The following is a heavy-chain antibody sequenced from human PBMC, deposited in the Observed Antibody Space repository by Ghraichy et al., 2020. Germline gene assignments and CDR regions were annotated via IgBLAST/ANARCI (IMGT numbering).Heavy chain of an antibody. Sequence: GGSLRLSCAASGFTFSSYDMNWVRQAPGKGLEWVSYISSSGSTTYYADSVKGRFTISRDNAKNLLYLQMNSLRAEDTAVYYCARVLAYSSSWYDYWGQGTLVTVSS. V-gene: IGHV3-48*03. CDR2: ISSSGSTT. CDR3: ARVLAYSSSWYDY. J-gene: IGHJ4*02. CDR1: GFTFSSYD. D-gene: IGHD6-13*01.